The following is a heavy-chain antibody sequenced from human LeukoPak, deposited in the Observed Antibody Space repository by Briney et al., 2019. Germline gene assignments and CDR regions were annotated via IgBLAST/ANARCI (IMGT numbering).Heavy chain of an antibody. J-gene: IGHJ3*02. D-gene: IGHD6-19*01. CDR2: ISIDETTK. V-gene: IGHV3-30*18. CDR1: GFTFSTYV. Sequence: GGSLRLSCTASGFTFSTYVMHWVRQAPGKGLGWVAVISIDETTKYYSDSVKGRFTISRDNSTTTLYLQMNSQRADDTAVYYCAKGVHSSAWSWAAFDIWGQGTMVTVSS. CDR3: AKGVHSSAWSWAAFDI.